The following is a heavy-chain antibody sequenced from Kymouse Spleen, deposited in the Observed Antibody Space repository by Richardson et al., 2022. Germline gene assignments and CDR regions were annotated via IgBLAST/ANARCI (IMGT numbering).Heavy chain of an antibody. Sequence: EVQLVESGGGLVQPGGSLRLSCAASGFTFSSYWMHWVRQAPGKGLVWVSRINSDGSSTSYADSVKGRFTISRDNAKNTLYLQMNSLRAEDTAVYYCARGGMVRGLYYYYGMDVWGQGTTVTVSS. CDR2: INSDGSST. CDR1: GFTFSSYW. CDR3: ARGGMVRGLYYYYGMDV. J-gene: IGHJ6*02. D-gene: IGHD3-10*01. V-gene: IGHV3-74*01.